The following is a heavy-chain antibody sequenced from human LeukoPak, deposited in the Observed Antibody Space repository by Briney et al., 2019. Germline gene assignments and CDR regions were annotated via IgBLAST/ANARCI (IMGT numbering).Heavy chain of an antibody. J-gene: IGHJ4*02. Sequence: PSQTLSLTCTVSGDSINSGNNYWSWIRQPAGKEPEWIGHIYSSGTTNYNPSLKSRVTMSVDTSKNQFSLKLSSVTAADTAVYYCARENYGDYVFPRCFDYWGQGTLVTVSS. D-gene: IGHD4-17*01. CDR2: IYSSGTT. CDR3: ARENYGDYVFPRCFDY. V-gene: IGHV4-61*09. CDR1: GDSINSGNNY.